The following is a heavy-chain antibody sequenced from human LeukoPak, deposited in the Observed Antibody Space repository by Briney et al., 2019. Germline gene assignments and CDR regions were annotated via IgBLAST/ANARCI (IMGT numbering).Heavy chain of an antibody. Sequence: ASVKVSCKASGGTFSSYAISWVRQAPGQGLERMGWISAYNGNTKYEGKFQGRVTMTTDTSTGTAYMEVRSLTSDDTAVYYCARGRSYSYVDYWGQGTPVTAFS. CDR3: ARGRSYSYVDY. CDR1: GGTFSSYA. V-gene: IGHV1-18*01. J-gene: IGHJ4*02. D-gene: IGHD3-16*02. CDR2: ISAYNGNT.